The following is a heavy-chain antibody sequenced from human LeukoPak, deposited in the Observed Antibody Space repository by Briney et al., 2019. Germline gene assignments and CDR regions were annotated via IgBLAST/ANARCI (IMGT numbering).Heavy chain of an antibody. D-gene: IGHD3-3*01. Sequence: GGSLRLSCKASGFIFSNYAMSWVRQAPGKGLEWVSIITGSGGNSYYTDSVKGRFTLSRDNSKNTLFLQMNSLRAEDTAVYFCAKRSLWSGPFDYWGQGTLVTVFS. CDR2: ITGSGGNS. CDR1: GFIFSNYA. J-gene: IGHJ4*02. V-gene: IGHV3-23*01. CDR3: AKRSLWSGPFDY.